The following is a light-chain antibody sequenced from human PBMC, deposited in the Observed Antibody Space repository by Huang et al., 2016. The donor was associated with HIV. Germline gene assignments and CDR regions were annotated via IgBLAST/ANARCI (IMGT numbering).Light chain of an antibody. CDR3: QQRSNWPPLT. J-gene: IGKJ4*01. Sequence: EIVLTQSPATLSLSPGERATLSCRASQSVSRYLAWYQQKLGQAPRLLIYDASNRATGIPARFSGSGSGTDFTLTISSLETEDSAVYYCQQRSNWPPLTFGGGTKVEIK. CDR2: DAS. V-gene: IGKV3-11*01. CDR1: QSVSRY.